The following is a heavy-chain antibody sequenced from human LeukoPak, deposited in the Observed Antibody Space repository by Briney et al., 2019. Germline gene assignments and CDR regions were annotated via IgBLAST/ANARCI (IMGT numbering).Heavy chain of an antibody. CDR3: TRAISAASDDPSDT. V-gene: IGHV4-39*01. J-gene: IGHJ3*02. Sequence: PSETLSLTCTVSGGSIISTIYYGGWIRQPPGKGLEWIGTISYSGNTYYNPSLKSRVTISVDTSKSQLSLKLSSVTAADTAVYYCTRAISAASDDPSDTWGQGTMVTV. D-gene: IGHD5-18*01. CDR2: ISYSGNT. CDR1: GGSIISTIYY.